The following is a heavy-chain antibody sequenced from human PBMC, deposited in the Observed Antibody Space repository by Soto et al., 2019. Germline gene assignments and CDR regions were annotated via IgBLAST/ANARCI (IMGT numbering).Heavy chain of an antibody. CDR3: ARAPFSSGYYYGFDY. Sequence: SVKVSCKDSGGTFSSYAISWVRQAPGQGLEWMGGIIPIFGTANYAQKFQGRVTITADESTSTAYMELSSLRSEDTAVYYCARAPFSSGYYYGFDYWGQGTLVTVSS. V-gene: IGHV1-69*13. CDR1: GGTFSSYA. D-gene: IGHD3-22*01. J-gene: IGHJ4*02. CDR2: IIPIFGTA.